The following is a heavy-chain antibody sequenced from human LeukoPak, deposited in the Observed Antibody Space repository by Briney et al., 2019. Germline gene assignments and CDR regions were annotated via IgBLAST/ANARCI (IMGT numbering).Heavy chain of an antibody. V-gene: IGHV3-21*01. CDR1: GFTFSTYA. Sequence: GGSLRLSCAASGFTFSTYAMHWVRQAPGKGLEWVSSISSGSSYIFYADSVKGRFTISRDNAKNSLYLQMNSLRAEDTAVYYCARDSSSWYYFDYWGQGTLVTVSS. CDR2: ISSGSSYI. D-gene: IGHD6-13*01. J-gene: IGHJ4*02. CDR3: ARDSSSWYYFDY.